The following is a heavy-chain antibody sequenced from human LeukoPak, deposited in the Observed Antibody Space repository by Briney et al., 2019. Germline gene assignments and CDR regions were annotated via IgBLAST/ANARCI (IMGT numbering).Heavy chain of an antibody. D-gene: IGHD3-9*01. J-gene: IGHJ4*02. CDR3: ARDLVRYFDWQSGSHYFDY. CDR1: GFTFSSYW. V-gene: IGHV3-7*01. CDR2: IKQDGSEK. Sequence: GGSLRLSCAASGFTFSSYWMSWVRQAPGKGLEWVANIKQDGSEKYYVDSVKGRFTISRDNAKNSLYLQMNSLRAEDTAVYYCARDLVRYFDWQSGSHYFDYWGQETLVTVSS.